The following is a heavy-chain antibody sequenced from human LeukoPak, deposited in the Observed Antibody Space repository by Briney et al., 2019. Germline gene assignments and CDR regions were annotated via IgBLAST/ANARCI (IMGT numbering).Heavy chain of an antibody. CDR1: VFTFSSNS. CDR3: ARDGRLYCSGGSCYPVDY. V-gene: IGHV3-21*01. D-gene: IGHD2-15*01. Sequence: PGGSLRLSSAAPVFTFSSNSMNWARQAPGKGLEWVSSISSSSSYIYYADSLKGRFTISRDNAKNSLYLQMNSLRAEDTAVYYCARDGRLYCSGGSCYPVDYCGQGTLVTVPS. CDR2: ISSSSSYI. J-gene: IGHJ4*02.